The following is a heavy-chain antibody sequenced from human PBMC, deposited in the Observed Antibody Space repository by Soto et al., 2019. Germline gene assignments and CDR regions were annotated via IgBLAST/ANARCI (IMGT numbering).Heavy chain of an antibody. J-gene: IGHJ4*02. CDR2: VASDGGNK. CDR1: GFDFSNYA. D-gene: IGHD3-10*01. V-gene: IGHV3-30*03. Sequence: QVRLVESGGGVVQPGGSLRLSCAASGFDFSNYAMHWVRQAPGKGLEWVALVASDGGNKYYGDGEKGRFTISRDNSKSTLDLQMNSLRAEDTAVYFCALLEGGPQGNFDYWGQGILVTVSS. CDR3: ALLEGGPQGNFDY.